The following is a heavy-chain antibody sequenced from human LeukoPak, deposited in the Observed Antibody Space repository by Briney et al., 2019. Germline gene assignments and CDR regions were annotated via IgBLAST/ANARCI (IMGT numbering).Heavy chain of an antibody. J-gene: IGHJ4*02. CDR3: ARDMWGTFDY. Sequence: GGSLRLSCAASGFTFGVFWMHWVRQAPGTGPVWVSRISPDGSTTSYADSVKGRFTISRDNAKNTLYLQISSLRAEDTAVYYCARDMWGTFDYWGQGTLVTVSS. CDR2: ISPDGSTT. V-gene: IGHV3-74*01. D-gene: IGHD7-27*01. CDR1: GFTFGVFW.